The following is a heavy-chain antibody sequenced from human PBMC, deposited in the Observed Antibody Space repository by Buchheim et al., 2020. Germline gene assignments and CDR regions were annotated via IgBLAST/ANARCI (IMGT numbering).Heavy chain of an antibody. D-gene: IGHD1-26*01. CDR1: GFTFSSYG. V-gene: IGHV3-33*01. CDR2: IWYDGSNK. CDR3: ARGDGRGNWFDP. Sequence: QVQLVESGGGVVQPGRSLRLSCAASGFTFSSYGMHWVRQAPGKGLEWVAVIWYDGSNKYYADFVKGRFTISRDNSKTTLYLQMNSLRAEDTAVYYCARGDGRGNWFDPWGQGTL. J-gene: IGHJ5*02.